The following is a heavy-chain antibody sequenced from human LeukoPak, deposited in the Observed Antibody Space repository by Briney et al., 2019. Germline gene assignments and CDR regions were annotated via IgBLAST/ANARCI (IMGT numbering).Heavy chain of an antibody. D-gene: IGHD3-9*01. Sequence: GGSLRLSCAASGFTFSSYEMNWVRQAPGKGLEWVSYISSSGSTIFYADSVKGRFTISRDNAKNSLYLQMNSLRAEDTAVYYCASLVLRYFDWLSHWGQGTLVTASS. CDR1: GFTFSSYE. V-gene: IGHV3-48*03. CDR2: ISSSGSTI. CDR3: ASLVLRYFDWLSH. J-gene: IGHJ4*02.